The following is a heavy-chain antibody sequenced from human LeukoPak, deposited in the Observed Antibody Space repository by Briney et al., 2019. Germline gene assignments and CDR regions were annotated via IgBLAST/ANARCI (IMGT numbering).Heavy chain of an antibody. CDR2: IRSKAHGGTT. CDR1: GFTFIDYA. Sequence: GGSLRLSCATSGFTFIDYAMSWVRQAPGKGLQWVGFIRSKAHGGTTEYAASVKGRFTISRDDSASIAYLQMSSLRTEDTAVYYCARGPIQLWIHNAMDVWGQGTTVTVSS. CDR3: ARGPIQLWIHNAMDV. J-gene: IGHJ6*02. V-gene: IGHV3-49*04. D-gene: IGHD5-18*01.